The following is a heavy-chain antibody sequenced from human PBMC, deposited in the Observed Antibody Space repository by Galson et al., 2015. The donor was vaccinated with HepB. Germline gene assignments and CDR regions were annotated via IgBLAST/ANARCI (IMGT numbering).Heavy chain of an antibody. CDR1: GFTFSSYS. V-gene: IGHV3-21*01. D-gene: IGHD6-25*01. CDR3: ARDLIEGLQRFLGFDP. CDR2: ISSSSSYI. J-gene: IGHJ5*02. Sequence: SLRLSCAASGFTFSSYSMNWVRQAPGKGLEWVSSISSSSSYIYYADSVKGRFTISRDNAKNSLYLQMNSLRAEDTAVYYCARDLIEGLQRFLGFDPWGQGTLVTVSS.